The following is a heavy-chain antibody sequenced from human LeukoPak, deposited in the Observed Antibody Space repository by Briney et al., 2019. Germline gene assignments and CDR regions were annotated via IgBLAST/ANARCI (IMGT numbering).Heavy chain of an antibody. CDR3: AKDTTVNFPFRGYFDY. V-gene: IGHV3-30*18. Sequence: PGGSLRLSCAASGFTFNLFAMYWARQAPGKGLEWVAGVSYDGRNKYYADSVKGRFTISRDNSKNTLYLQMNSLRAEDTAVYYCAKDTTVNFPFRGYFDYWGQGTLVTVSS. CDR1: GFTFNLFA. CDR2: VSYDGRNK. D-gene: IGHD4-17*01. J-gene: IGHJ4*02.